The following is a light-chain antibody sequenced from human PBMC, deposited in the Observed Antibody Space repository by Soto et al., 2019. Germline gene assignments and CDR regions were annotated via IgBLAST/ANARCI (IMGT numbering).Light chain of an antibody. CDR1: QTISSW. J-gene: IGKJ1*01. Sequence: DIQMTQSPSTLSGSVGDRVTITCRASQTISSWLAWYQQKPGKAPKLLIYKASTLKSGVPSRFSGSGYGKEFTLTISSLQPDDFATYYCQPYNSYSEAFGQGTKVELK. CDR2: KAS. CDR3: QPYNSYSEA. V-gene: IGKV1-5*03.